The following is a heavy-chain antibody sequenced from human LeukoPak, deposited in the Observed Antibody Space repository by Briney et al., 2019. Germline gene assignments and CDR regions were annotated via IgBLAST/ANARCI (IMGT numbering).Heavy chain of an antibody. CDR3: ARGSRFDY. Sequence: GGSLRLSCAASGFKLNSYSMNWVRQAPGKGLEWISYISSSGSPIYYADSVKGRFTISRDNAKKSSDLQMTNLTAEDTAVCFCARGSRFDYWGQGAPVTVSS. CDR2: ISSSGSPI. CDR1: GFKLNSYS. J-gene: IGHJ4*02. V-gene: IGHV3-48*04.